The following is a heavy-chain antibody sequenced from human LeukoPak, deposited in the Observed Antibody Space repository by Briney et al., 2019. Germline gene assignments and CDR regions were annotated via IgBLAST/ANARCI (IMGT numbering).Heavy chain of an antibody. D-gene: IGHD3-10*01. CDR3: ARGSYYGSGSQTDAFDI. CDR2: INHSGST. J-gene: IGHJ3*02. CDR1: GGSFSGYY. V-gene: IGHV4-34*01. Sequence: PSVTLSLTCAVYGGSFSGYYWSWIRQPPGKGLEWIGEINHSGSTNYNPSLKSRVTISVDTSKNQFSLKLSSVTAADTAVYYCARGSYYGSGSQTDAFDIWGQGTMVTVSS.